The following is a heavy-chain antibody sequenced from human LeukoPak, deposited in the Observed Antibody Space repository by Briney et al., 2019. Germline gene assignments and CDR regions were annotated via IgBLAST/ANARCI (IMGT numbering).Heavy chain of an antibody. CDR3: AKTARRSRYYFDY. V-gene: IGHV3-23*01. D-gene: IGHD2-21*02. CDR2: ISGSGGST. CDR1: GFTFSSYA. J-gene: IGHJ4*02. Sequence: TGGSLRLSCAASGFTFSSYAVSWVRQAPGKGLEWVSAISGSGGSTYYADSVKGRFTISRDNSKNTLYLQTNSLRAGDTAVYYCAKTARRSRYYFDYWGQGTLVTVSS.